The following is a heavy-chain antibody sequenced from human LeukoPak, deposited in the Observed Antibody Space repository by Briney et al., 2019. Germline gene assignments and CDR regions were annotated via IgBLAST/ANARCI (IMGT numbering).Heavy chain of an antibody. D-gene: IGHD4-17*01. Sequence: AGGSLRLSCAASGLTFSSHWMHWVRQAPGKGLVWVSRITNDGSSTTYADSVKGRFTISRDNAKNMLYLQVNSLRAEDTAVYYCARGPYGDYIDAFDYWGQGTLVTVSS. CDR3: ARGPYGDYIDAFDY. CDR2: ITNDGSST. V-gene: IGHV3-74*01. J-gene: IGHJ4*02. CDR1: GLTFSSHW.